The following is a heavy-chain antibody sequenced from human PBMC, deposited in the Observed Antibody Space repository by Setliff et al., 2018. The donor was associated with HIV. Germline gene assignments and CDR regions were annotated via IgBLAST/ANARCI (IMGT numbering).Heavy chain of an antibody. CDR1: GGSTSSSSYY. J-gene: IGHJ6*03. CDR2: VYYSGST. D-gene: IGHD6-13*01. CDR3: ARGARLLAGYSDRWDYYYMAV. V-gene: IGHV4-39*01. Sequence: SETLSLTCSVSGGSTSSSSYYWAWVRQPPGKGPEWIGSVYYSGSTHYNPSLKSRVTISVDTSKNQFSLKLSSVTAADTAVYYCARGARLLAGYSDRWDYYYMAVWGKGTTVTVSS.